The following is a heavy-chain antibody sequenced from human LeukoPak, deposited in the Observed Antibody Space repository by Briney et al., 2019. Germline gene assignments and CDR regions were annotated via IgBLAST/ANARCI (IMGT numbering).Heavy chain of an antibody. V-gene: IGHV3-7*04. CDR2: IKEDGSEK. Sequence: AGGSLRLSCAASGFTFNTYSMNWVRQAPGKGLEWVANIKEDGSEKYYVDSVKGRLTISRDTAKSSLYLQMNSLRAEDTAVYYCARLRAGDYFDYWGQGTLVTVSS. CDR3: ARLRAGDYFDY. J-gene: IGHJ4*02. CDR1: GFTFNTYS. D-gene: IGHD6-19*01.